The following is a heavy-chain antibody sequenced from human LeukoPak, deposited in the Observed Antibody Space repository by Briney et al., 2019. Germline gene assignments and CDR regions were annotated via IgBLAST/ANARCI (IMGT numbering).Heavy chain of an antibody. CDR1: GGSISSSSYY. J-gene: IGHJ6*03. CDR3: ARVAAVAGLDYYYYYYMDV. D-gene: IGHD6-19*01. CDR2: IYYSGST. V-gene: IGHV4-39*07. Sequence: SETLSLTCTVSGGSISSSSYYWGWIRQPPGKGLEWIGSIYYSGSTYYNPSLKSRVTMSVDTSKNQFSLKLSSVTAADTAVYYCARVAAVAGLDYYYYYYMDVWGKGTTVTISS.